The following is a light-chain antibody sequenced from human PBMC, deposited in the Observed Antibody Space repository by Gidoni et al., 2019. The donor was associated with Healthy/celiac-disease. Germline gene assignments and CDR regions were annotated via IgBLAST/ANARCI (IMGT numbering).Light chain of an antibody. CDR1: QSLLDSDDGNTY. Sequence: DIVMTQTPLPLPVTPGEPASISCRSSQSLLDSDDGNTYLDWYLQKPGQSPQLLSYTISYRASGVPDRFSGSGSGTDFTLKISRVEAEDVGVYYSMQRIEFPWTFGQGTKVEIK. CDR2: TIS. V-gene: IGKV2-40*01. CDR3: MQRIEFPWT. J-gene: IGKJ1*01.